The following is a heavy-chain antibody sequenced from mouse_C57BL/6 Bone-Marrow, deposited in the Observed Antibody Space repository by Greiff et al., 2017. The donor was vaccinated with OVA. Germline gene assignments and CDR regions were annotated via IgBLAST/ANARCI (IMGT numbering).Heavy chain of an antibody. V-gene: IGHV3-6*01. CDR2: ISYDGSN. CDR3: ATNWDYAMDY. CDR1: GYSITSGYY. Sequence: EVQLVESGPGLVKPSQSLSLTCSVTGYSITSGYYWNWIRQFPGNKLEWMGYISYDGSNNYNPSLKNRISITRDTSKNQFFLKLNSVTTEDTATYYCATNWDYAMDYWGQGTSVTVSS. D-gene: IGHD4-1*01. J-gene: IGHJ4*01.